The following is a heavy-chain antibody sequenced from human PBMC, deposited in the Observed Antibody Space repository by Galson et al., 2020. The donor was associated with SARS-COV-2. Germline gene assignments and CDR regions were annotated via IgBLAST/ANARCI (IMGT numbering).Heavy chain of an antibody. V-gene: IGHV1-2*02. Sequence: ASVKVSCKASGFTFTGYYVHWVRQAPGQGLEWMGWINPNSGGTNYAQKFQGRVTMTRDTSISTAYMDLSRLRSDDTAVYYCASSISHGNAFDIWGLGTMVTVSS. CDR1: GFTFTGYY. CDR2: INPNSGGT. CDR3: ASSISHGNAFDI. J-gene: IGHJ3*02.